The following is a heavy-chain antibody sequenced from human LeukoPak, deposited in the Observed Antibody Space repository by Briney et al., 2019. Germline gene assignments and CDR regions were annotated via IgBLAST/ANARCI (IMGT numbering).Heavy chain of an antibody. CDR2: IYYSGGT. V-gene: IGHV4-31*03. CDR3: ASSIAAAVSGQVGAFDL. Sequence: PSETLSLTCTVSGGSISSGTYFWNWIRQHPGKGLEWIGYIYYSGGTYYNPSLKSRVTISVDTSKNQFSLKLSSVTAADTAVYYCASSIAAAVSGQVGAFDLWGQGTMDTVSS. D-gene: IGHD6-13*01. CDR1: GGSISSGTYF. J-gene: IGHJ3*01.